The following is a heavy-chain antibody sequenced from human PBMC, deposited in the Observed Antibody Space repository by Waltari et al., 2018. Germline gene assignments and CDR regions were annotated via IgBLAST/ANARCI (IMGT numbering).Heavy chain of an antibody. CDR2: MSYTCAT. J-gene: IGHJ3*01. Sequence: QLQLQESGPGLVKPSETLSLTCSVSGVSIPSNRHYWGWIRQPPGQGLEWIGTMSYTCATYTSPSLESRVTVSRDTSKNQLSLKLVSVTAADTAVYYCATYIGASVGTAAFDVWGQGTMVAVSS. V-gene: IGHV4-39*01. CDR1: GVSIPSNRHY. CDR3: ATYIGASVGTAAFDV. D-gene: IGHD1-1*01.